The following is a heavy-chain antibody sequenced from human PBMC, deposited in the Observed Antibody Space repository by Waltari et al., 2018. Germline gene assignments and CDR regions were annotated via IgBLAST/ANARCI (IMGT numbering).Heavy chain of an antibody. J-gene: IGHJ3*02. V-gene: IGHV3-33*01. CDR1: GFPFSFYG. Sequence: QVQLVESGGGVVQPGMSLRLSCAASGFPFSFYGMHWVRQAPGKGLEWVATIWYDGRNKYYGESVKGRLTVSRDNAKNTLFLQMDSLRAEDTAVYYCARGGPDNQESLDIWGRGTMVTVSS. CDR2: IWYDGRNK. CDR3: ARGGPDNQESLDI.